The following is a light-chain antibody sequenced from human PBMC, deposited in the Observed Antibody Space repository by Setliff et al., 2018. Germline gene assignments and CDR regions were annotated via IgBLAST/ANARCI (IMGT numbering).Light chain of an antibody. J-gene: IGLJ1*01. Sequence: QSALAQPASVSGSPGQSITISCSGTSSDVGSYDLVSWYQQHPGKAPKLIISGVSDRPSWVSSRFSGSKSGNTAYLTISGLQTEDEAEYYCNAYASDTTYVFGSGTKVTVL. CDR1: SSDVGSYDL. CDR3: NAYASDTTYV. V-gene: IGLV2-14*03. CDR2: GVS.